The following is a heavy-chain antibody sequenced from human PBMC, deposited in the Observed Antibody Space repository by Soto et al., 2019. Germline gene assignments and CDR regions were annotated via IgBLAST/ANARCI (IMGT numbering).Heavy chain of an antibody. CDR2: INAGNGNT. CDR1: GYTFTSYA. V-gene: IGHV1-3*01. Sequence: ASVKVSCKASGYTFTSYAMHWVRQAPGQRLEWMGWINAGNGNTKYSQKFQGRVTITADKSTSTAYMELSSLRSEDTAVYYCVAGQSDRRAFDIWGQGTMVTVSS. D-gene: IGHD6-19*01. CDR3: VAGQSDRRAFDI. J-gene: IGHJ3*02.